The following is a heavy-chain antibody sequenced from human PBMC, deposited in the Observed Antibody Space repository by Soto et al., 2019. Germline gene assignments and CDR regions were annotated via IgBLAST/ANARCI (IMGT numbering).Heavy chain of an antibody. Sequence: SVKVSCKASGGTFSSYAISWVRQAPGQGLEWMGGIIPIFGTANYAQKFQGRVTITADTSISTAYMELSRLRSDDTAVYYCARSPRYCSGGSCYDYWGQGTLVTVSS. CDR2: IIPIFGTA. CDR3: ARSPRYCSGGSCYDY. D-gene: IGHD2-15*01. CDR1: GGTFSSYA. J-gene: IGHJ4*02. V-gene: IGHV1-69*06.